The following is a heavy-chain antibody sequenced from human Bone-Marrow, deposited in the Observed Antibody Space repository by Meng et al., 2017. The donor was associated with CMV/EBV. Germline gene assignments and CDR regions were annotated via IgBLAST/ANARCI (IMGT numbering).Heavy chain of an antibody. V-gene: IGHV4-39*01. Sequence: AGTLSFTCTVLGGAITTTSRCWGWIRQPPGKGLQWIWTIYYSGNTFYNPSLQSRVTLSADISNTQSSLTLGSVPPADTALYYCARQVRASSDSVGSRGRFDIWGQGTMVTVSS. D-gene: IGHD3-10*01. CDR2: IYYSGNT. CDR3: ARQVRASSDSVGSRGRFDI. J-gene: IGHJ3*02. CDR1: GGAITTTSRC.